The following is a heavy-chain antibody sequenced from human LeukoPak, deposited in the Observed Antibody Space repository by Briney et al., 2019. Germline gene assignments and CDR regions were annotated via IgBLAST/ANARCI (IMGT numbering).Heavy chain of an antibody. Sequence: PGGALRLSCAASGFTFDDYGMSWVRQAPGKGLGLVSGINWNGGSTGFADSVKGRFTISRDNAKNSLYLQMNSLRAEDTALYYCARDSSGYYSYWGQGTLVTVSS. CDR1: GFTFDDYG. CDR2: INWNGGST. CDR3: ARDSSGYYSY. V-gene: IGHV3-20*04. D-gene: IGHD3-22*01. J-gene: IGHJ4*02.